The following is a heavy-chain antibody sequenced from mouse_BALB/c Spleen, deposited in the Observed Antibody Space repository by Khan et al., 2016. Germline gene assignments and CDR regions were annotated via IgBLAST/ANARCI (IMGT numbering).Heavy chain of an antibody. CDR3: ARSYYDYFAMDY. CDR1: GYTFTDYY. CDR2: IFHGSGST. D-gene: IGHD1-2*01. V-gene: IGHV1-77*01. J-gene: IGHJ4*01. Sequence: QVQLQQSGTELPRPGASVKLSCKASGYTFTDYYLHWVMQRTGQGLEWIGEIFHGSGSTYYNENVKGKASLTADTSSSTAYMQRSSLTSEASAVYFCARSYYDYFAMDYWGHGASVTVSS.